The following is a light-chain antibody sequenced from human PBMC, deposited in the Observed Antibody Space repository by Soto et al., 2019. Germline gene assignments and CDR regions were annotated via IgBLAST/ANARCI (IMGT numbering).Light chain of an antibody. J-gene: IGKJ5*01. CDR1: QSLFHDSGTRHN. Sequence: IVLTQSPDSLGVSLGERATISCKSSQSLFHDSGTRHNLTWFQHKPGQPPKLLVYWASTRESGVPDRFSGRGSETDFTLTIASLQAEDVAVYYCQQYHSLPFTFGQGTRLDIK. CDR3: QQYHSLPFT. CDR2: WAS. V-gene: IGKV4-1*01.